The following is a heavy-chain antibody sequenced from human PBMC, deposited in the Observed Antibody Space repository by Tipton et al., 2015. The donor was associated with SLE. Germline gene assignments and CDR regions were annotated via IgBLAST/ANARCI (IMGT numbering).Heavy chain of an antibody. Sequence: TLSLTCAVYGGSFSGYYWSWIRQPPGKGLEWIGEINHSGSTNYNPSLKTRVTISVDTSKNQFSLKLNSVTAADTAVYYCARGGYSYGDWDYWGQGTLVTVSS. CDR3: ARGGYSYGDWDY. J-gene: IGHJ4*02. CDR1: GGSFSGYY. D-gene: IGHD5-18*01. V-gene: IGHV4-34*01. CDR2: INHSGST.